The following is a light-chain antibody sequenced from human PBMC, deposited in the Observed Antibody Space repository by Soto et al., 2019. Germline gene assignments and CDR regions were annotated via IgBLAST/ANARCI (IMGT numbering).Light chain of an antibody. CDR3: GSYTSSITLGV. CDR1: SGDIGGYDY. CDR2: DVS. J-gene: IGLJ1*01. V-gene: IGLV2-14*01. Sequence: QSVLTQPASGSGSPGQSITISCTGTSGDIGGYDYVSWYQQHPGKAPKLMIYDVSNRPSGVPNRFSGSKSGNTASLTISGLQDEDEADYYCGSYTSSITLGVFGTGTKVTVL.